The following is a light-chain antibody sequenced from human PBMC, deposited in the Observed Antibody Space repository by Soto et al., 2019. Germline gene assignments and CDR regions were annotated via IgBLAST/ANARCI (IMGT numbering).Light chain of an antibody. CDR2: GAS. CDR3: QHYENWHLYT. V-gene: IGKV3-15*01. CDR1: QDVGSK. J-gene: IGKJ2*01. Sequence: EIVVTQSPATLSVSPGERATLSCRASQDVGSKLAWYQQKPGQAPRLLIYGASTRATGIPARFSGSGSGTALTLTISRLQSEDFAVYLCQHYENWHLYTFGQGTKVDIK.